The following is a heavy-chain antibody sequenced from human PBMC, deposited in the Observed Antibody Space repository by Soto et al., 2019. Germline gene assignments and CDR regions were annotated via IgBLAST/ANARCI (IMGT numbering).Heavy chain of an antibody. D-gene: IGHD3-3*01. J-gene: IGHJ6*02. Sequence: QVQLVESGGGVAQPGRSLRLSCAASGFTFSSYGMHWVRQAPGKGLEWVAVISYDGSNKYYADSVKGRFTISRDNSKNSLYMQMNSLRPEDTAVYYCAKGLDYGFWSGYYHNYYYYGMDVWGQGTTVTVSS. CDR3: AKGLDYGFWSGYYHNYYYYGMDV. CDR2: ISYDGSNK. V-gene: IGHV3-30*18. CDR1: GFTFSSYG.